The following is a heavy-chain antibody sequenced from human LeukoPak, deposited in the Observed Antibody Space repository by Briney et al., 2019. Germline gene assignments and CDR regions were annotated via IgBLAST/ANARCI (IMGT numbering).Heavy chain of an antibody. Sequence: ASVKVSCKASGGTFSRYAISWVRQAPGQGLEWMGGIIPIFGTAIYAQKFQGRVTITADESTSTAYMEVSSLRSEDTAVYYCARAYSGYDFFDYWGQGILVTVSS. CDR3: ARAYSGYDFFDY. V-gene: IGHV1-69*13. CDR2: IIPIFGTA. D-gene: IGHD5-12*01. CDR1: GGTFSRYA. J-gene: IGHJ4*02.